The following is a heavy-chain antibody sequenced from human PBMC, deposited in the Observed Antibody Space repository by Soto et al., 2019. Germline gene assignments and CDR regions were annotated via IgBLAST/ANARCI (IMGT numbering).Heavy chain of an antibody. J-gene: IGHJ4*02. CDR1: GASFSCFY. CDR2: IDHSGIT. Sequence: SETLSLTCAVSGASFSCFYWSWSRQSPGKGLGWIGEIDHSGITNHNTALKSRATMSVDTSKNQFSLKLRSVTAADTAVYYCARGVSVTLAVQGGAPDKNYFDSWSQGTLVTVSS. CDR3: ARGVSVTLAVQGGAPDKNYFDS. D-gene: IGHD1-26*01. V-gene: IGHV4-34*04.